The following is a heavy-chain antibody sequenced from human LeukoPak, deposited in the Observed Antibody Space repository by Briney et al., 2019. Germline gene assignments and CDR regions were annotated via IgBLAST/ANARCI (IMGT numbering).Heavy chain of an antibody. CDR2: INPNSGGT. V-gene: IGHV1-2*02. Sequence: GASVKVSCKTSGYTFTGYYMHWVRQAPGQGPEWMGWINPNSGGTKYAQRFQGRVTMTRDTSISTAYMELSRLRSDDTAVYYCAPSANYFYFDYWGQGTLVTVSS. CDR1: GYTFTGYY. J-gene: IGHJ4*02. D-gene: IGHD4/OR15-4a*01. CDR3: APSANYFYFDY.